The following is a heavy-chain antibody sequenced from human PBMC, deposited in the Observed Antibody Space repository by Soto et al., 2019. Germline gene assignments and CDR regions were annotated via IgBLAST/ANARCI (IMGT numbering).Heavy chain of an antibody. D-gene: IGHD2-15*01. V-gene: IGHV1-18*01. CDR2: ISVYNGNT. Sequence: QVQLVQSGAELKKPGASVKVSCKASGYTFVNYDISWVRQAPGQGLEWMGWISVYNGNTNYAQKVQGRVTMTTDTSTSTAYMELRSLRSDDTAVYYCARRVVVLTSDWFDPWGQGTLVTVSS. CDR1: GYTFVNYD. CDR3: ARRVVVLTSDWFDP. J-gene: IGHJ5*02.